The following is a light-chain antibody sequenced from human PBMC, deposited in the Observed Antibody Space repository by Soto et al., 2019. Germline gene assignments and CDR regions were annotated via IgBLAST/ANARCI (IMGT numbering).Light chain of an antibody. CDR1: SSNIGGNS. Sequence: QSELTQPPSVSAAPGQKVTSACSGSSSNIGGNSVSFYQQLPWTAPKLLIYDDNKRPSGIPDRFSGSKSGTSATLGITGFQTGDEADYYCGSWDSSLSAYVFGTGTKVTVL. V-gene: IGLV1-51*01. CDR3: GSWDSSLSAYV. CDR2: DDN. J-gene: IGLJ1*01.